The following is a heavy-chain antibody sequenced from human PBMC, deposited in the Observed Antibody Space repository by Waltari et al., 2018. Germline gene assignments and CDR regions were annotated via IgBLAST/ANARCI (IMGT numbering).Heavy chain of an antibody. V-gene: IGHV1-69*14. CDR3: ARLAYRIPRGPEQQLVRDY. J-gene: IGHJ4*02. CDR2: IIPIFGTA. Sequence: QVQLVQSGAEVKKPGSSVKVSCKASGGTFSSYAISWVRQAPGQGLEWMGWIIPIFGTANDAQKFQGSVTITADKSTSTAYMELSSLRSEDTAVYYCARLAYRIPRGPEQQLVRDYWGQGTLVTVSS. D-gene: IGHD6-13*01. CDR1: GGTFSSYA.